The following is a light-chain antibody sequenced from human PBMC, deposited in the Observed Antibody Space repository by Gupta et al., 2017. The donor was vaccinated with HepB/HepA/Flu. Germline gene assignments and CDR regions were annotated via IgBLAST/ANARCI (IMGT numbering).Light chain of an antibody. V-gene: IGKV3-15*01. CDR3: QQYLKWPLT. Sequence: IVLTQSPATLSVSAGEGATLSCRATESVGSQLAWYQQKPGQAPRLVIYGISTRATGIPARFSGSGSGTEFSLTISSLQSEDFAHYYCQQYLKWPLTFGGGTKVEIK. J-gene: IGKJ4*01. CDR1: ESVGSQ. CDR2: GIS.